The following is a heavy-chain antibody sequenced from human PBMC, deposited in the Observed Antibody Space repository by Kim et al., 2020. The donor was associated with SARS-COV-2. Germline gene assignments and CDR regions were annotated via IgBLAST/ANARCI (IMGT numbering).Heavy chain of an antibody. J-gene: IGHJ4*02. V-gene: IGHV1-46*01. Sequence: KFQGRGNMTRDTSTSTVYMELSSLRSEDTAVYYCARDGDLTVTTLGYFDYWGQGTLVTVSS. D-gene: IGHD4-17*01. CDR3: ARDGDLTVTTLGYFDY.